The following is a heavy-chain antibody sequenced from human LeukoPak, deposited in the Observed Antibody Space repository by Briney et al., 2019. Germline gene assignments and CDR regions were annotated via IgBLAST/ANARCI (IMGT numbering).Heavy chain of an antibody. CDR1: GGSISSYY. J-gene: IGHJ6*03. Sequence: SETLSLTCTVSGGSISSYYWSWIRQPPGKGLEWIRYIYTSGSTNYNSSLKSRVTISVDTSKNQFSLKLSSVTAADTAVYYCARLAYSNHGYYYYYMDVWGKGTTVTVSS. D-gene: IGHD4-11*01. CDR2: IYTSGST. CDR3: ARLAYSNHGYYYYYMDV. V-gene: IGHV4-4*09.